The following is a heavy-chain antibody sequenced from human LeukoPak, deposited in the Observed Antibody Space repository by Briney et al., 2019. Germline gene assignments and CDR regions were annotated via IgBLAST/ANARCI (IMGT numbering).Heavy chain of an antibody. CDR2: MNPNSGNT. V-gene: IGHV1-8*01. J-gene: IGHJ3*02. CDR3: ARPWLGAFDI. Sequence: VASVKVSCKASGYTFTGYDINWVRQATGQGLEWMGWMNPNSGNTGYAQKFQGRVTMTRNTSISTAYMELRSLRSDDTAVYYCARPWLGAFDIWGQGTMVTVSS. CDR1: GYTFTGYD. D-gene: IGHD3-9*01.